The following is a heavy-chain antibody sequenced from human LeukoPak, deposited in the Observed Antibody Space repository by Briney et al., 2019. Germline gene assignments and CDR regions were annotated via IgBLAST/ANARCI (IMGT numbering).Heavy chain of an antibody. CDR3: AELGITMIGGV. CDR2: ISSSGSTI. J-gene: IGHJ6*04. Sequence: GGSLRLSCAASGFTFSSYSMNWVRQAPGKGLEWVSYISSSGSTIYYADSVKGRFTISRGNAKNSLYLQMNSLRAEDTAVYYCAELGITMIGGVWGKGTTVTISS. D-gene: IGHD3-10*02. CDR1: GFTFSSYS. V-gene: IGHV3-48*04.